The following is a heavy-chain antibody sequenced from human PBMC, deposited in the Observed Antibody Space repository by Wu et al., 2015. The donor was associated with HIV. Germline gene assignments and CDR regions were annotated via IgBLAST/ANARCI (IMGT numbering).Heavy chain of an antibody. Sequence: QVQLVQSGAEVKKPGSSVKVSCKASGGTFSSYAISWVRQAPGQGLEWMGGIIPIFGTANYAQKFQGRVTITTDESTSTAYMELSSLRSEDTAVYYCASGGRYFDWWGDGVWGPDRWSAFDIWGQGDQWSPSLQ. CDR3: ASGGRYFDWWGDGVWGPDRWSAFDI. CDR2: IIPIFGTA. V-gene: IGHV1-69*05. CDR1: GGTFSSYA. J-gene: IGHJ3*02. D-gene: IGHD3-9*01.